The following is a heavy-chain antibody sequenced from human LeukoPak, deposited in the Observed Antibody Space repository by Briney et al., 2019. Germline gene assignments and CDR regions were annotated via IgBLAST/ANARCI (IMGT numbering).Heavy chain of an antibody. CDR1: GFTFSGYA. D-gene: IGHD3-10*01. CDR2: ISYDGSNE. Sequence: RRSLRLSCAASGFTFSGYAMHWVRQAPGKGLEWVAVISYDGSNEYYADSVKGRFTISRDNSKNTLYLQMNSLSVEDTAVYYCARVGYYASGPYSYFDYWGQGTLVTVSS. CDR3: ARVGYYASGPYSYFDY. V-gene: IGHV3-30-3*01. J-gene: IGHJ4*02.